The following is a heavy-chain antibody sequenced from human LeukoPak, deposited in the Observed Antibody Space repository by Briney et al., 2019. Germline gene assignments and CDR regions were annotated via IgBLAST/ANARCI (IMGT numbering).Heavy chain of an antibody. CDR3: ARAGYCSGGSCYSDCVDY. J-gene: IGHJ4*02. CDR1: GFTFSSYS. V-gene: IGHV3-48*04. CDR2: ISSSGSTI. D-gene: IGHD2-15*01. Sequence: PGGSLRLSCAASGFTFSSYSMNWVRQAPGKGLEWVSYISSSGSTIYYADSVKGRFTISRDNAKNSLYLQMNSLRAEDTAVYYCARAGYCSGGSCYSDCVDYWGQGTLVTVSS.